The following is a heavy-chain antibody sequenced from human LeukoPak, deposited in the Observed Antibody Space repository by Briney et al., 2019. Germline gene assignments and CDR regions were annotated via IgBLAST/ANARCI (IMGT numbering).Heavy chain of an antibody. D-gene: IGHD6-13*01. Sequence: GGSLRLSCAASGFTVSSNYMSWVRQAPGKGLEWVSAISGSGGSTYYADSVKGRFTISRDNSKNTLYLQMNSLRAEDTAVYYCATYRYSSSWYYFDYWGQGTLVTVSS. CDR3: ATYRYSSSWYYFDY. CDR1: GFTVSSNY. CDR2: ISGSGGST. J-gene: IGHJ4*02. V-gene: IGHV3-23*01.